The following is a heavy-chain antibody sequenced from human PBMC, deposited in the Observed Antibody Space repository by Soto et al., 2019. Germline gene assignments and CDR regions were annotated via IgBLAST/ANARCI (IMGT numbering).Heavy chain of an antibody. J-gene: IGHJ3*02. D-gene: IGHD3-9*01. CDR2: IRRSSSYT. CDR3: ARDADILTGSDAFDI. V-gene: IGHV3-11*05. Sequence: QVQLVESGGGLVKPGGSLRLSCAASGFTFSDYYMSWIRQAPGKGLELVSYIRRSSSYTNYADSVKGRFTISRDNAKNSLYLQMNSLRAEDTAVYYCARDADILTGSDAFDIWGQRTMVTVSS. CDR1: GFTFSDYY.